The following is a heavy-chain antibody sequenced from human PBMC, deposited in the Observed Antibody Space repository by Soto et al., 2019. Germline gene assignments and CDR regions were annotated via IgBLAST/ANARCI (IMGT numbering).Heavy chain of an antibody. V-gene: IGHV4-30-2*01. CDR2: IYHSGST. Sequence: QLQLQESGSGLVKPSQTLSLTCAVSGGSISSGGYSWSWIRQPPGKGLEWIGYIYHSGSTYYNPALNSXXTXTXXRAKTQVSLKLTSVTAADTDVYYGARAGYGLGNAYWGQGTLVTVSS. CDR1: GGSISSGGYS. J-gene: IGHJ4*02. CDR3: ARAGYGLGNAY. D-gene: IGHD5-12*01.